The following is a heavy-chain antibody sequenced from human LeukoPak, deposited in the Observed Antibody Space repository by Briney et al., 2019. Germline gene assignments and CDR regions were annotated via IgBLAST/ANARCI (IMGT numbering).Heavy chain of an antibody. J-gene: IGHJ3*02. CDR3: AGGVYRRDRFDAFDI. CDR2: IIPIFDTA. Sequence: GASVKVSCKASGGTFSSYAISWVRQAPGQGLEWMGGIIPIFDTANYAQKFQGRVTITADESTSTAYMELSSLRSEDTAVYYCAGGVYRRDRFDAFDIWGQGTMVTVSS. D-gene: IGHD3-16*02. CDR1: GGTFSSYA. V-gene: IGHV1-69*01.